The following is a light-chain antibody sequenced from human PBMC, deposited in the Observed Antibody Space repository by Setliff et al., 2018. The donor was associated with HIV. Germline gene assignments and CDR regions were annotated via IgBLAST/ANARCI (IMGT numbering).Light chain of an antibody. Sequence: QSALTQPASVSGSPGQSITISCTGTSSDLDYYDFVSWYQHHPGKAPKLMIYEVSKWPSGVSNRFSGSKSGNTASLTISGLQAEDEADYYCCSYAGSSTYVFGIGTKVTVL. CDR1: SSDLDYYDF. CDR3: CSYAGSSTYV. V-gene: IGLV2-23*02. J-gene: IGLJ1*01. CDR2: EVS.